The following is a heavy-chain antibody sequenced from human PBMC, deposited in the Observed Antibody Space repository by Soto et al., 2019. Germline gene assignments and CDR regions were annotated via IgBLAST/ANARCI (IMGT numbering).Heavy chain of an antibody. Sequence: ASVKVSCKASGYTFTSYDINWVRQATGQGLEWMGWMNPNSGNTGYAQKFQGRVTMTRNTSISTAYMELSSLRSEDTAVYYCARRAETNGWNGFGADKYYFDFWGQGTLVTVSS. CDR2: MNPNSGNT. D-gene: IGHD1-1*01. V-gene: IGHV1-8*01. CDR1: GYTFTSYD. CDR3: ARRAETNGWNGFGADKYYFDF. J-gene: IGHJ4*02.